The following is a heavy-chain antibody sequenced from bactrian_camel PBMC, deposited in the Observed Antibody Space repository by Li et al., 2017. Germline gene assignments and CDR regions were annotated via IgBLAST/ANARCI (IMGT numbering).Heavy chain of an antibody. CDR2: INSGGGGT. V-gene: IGHV3S40*01. J-gene: IGHJ4*01. CDR3: ANHIVRFRGGRWYFGESNY. Sequence: DVQLVESGGGLVQPGGSLRLSCAASGFTFSTSAMSWVRQAPGKGLEWISGINSGGGGTYYADSVKGRFTISRDNAKNTMYLQLNSLKTEDMATYYCANHIVRFRGGRWYFGESNYWGQGTQVTVS. CDR1: GFTFSTSA. D-gene: IGHD6*01.